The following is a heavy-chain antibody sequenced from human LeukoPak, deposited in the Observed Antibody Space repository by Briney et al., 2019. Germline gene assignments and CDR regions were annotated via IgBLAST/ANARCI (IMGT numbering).Heavy chain of an antibody. CDR1: GFTFSSYW. CDR2: ISSSSSYI. Sequence: GGSLRLSCAASGFTFSSYWMSWVRQAPGKGLEWVSSISSSSSYIYYADSVKGRFTISRDNAKNSLYLQMNSLRAEDTAVYYCARNYYGSGSLPDYWGQGTLVAVSS. CDR3: ARNYYGSGSLPDY. J-gene: IGHJ4*02. D-gene: IGHD3-10*01. V-gene: IGHV3-21*01.